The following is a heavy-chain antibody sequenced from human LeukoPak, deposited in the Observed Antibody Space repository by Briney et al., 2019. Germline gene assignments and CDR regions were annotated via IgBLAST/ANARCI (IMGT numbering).Heavy chain of an antibody. CDR3: AKSGYNRFDY. CDR1: GGSISSGSYY. Sequence: SETLSLTCTVSGGSISSGSYYWGWIRQPPGKGLEWIGTIHYSGSTYYNTSLKSRVTISVDTSKNQFSLKLRSVTAEDTAVYYCAKSGYNRFDYWGQGTLVTVSS. D-gene: IGHD5-24*01. J-gene: IGHJ4*02. CDR2: IHYSGST. V-gene: IGHV4-39*07.